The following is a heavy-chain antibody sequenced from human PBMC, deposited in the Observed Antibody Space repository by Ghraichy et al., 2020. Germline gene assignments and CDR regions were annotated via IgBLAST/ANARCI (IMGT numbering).Heavy chain of an antibody. V-gene: IGHV3-23*01. CDR1: RFNFSNYA. CDR2: ISGSGGST. J-gene: IGHJ6*02. CDR3: AKLFPRIVVVPAAGMDV. D-gene: IGHD2-2*01. Sequence: LSLTCAASRFNFSNYAMTWVHQAPGKGLEWVSAISGSGGSTYYADSGKGRFTISRDNSKNTLYLQMNSLRAEDTAVYYCAKLFPRIVVVPAAGMDVWGQWTTVTVSS.